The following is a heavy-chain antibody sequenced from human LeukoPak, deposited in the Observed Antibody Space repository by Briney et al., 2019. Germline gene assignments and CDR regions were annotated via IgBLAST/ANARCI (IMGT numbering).Heavy chain of an antibody. D-gene: IGHD2-15*01. CDR3: AKRHRTSGGSCLDS. CDR2: IAGSGDTT. Sequence: GGSLRLSCAASGFTFTNYPMSWVRQAPGKGLEWVSFIAGSGDTTYYAGSVKGRFTISRDNSKNTVSLQMNNLRAEDTAIYYCAKRHRTSGGSCLDSWGQGTLVTVSS. CDR1: GFTFTNYP. V-gene: IGHV3-23*01. J-gene: IGHJ4*02.